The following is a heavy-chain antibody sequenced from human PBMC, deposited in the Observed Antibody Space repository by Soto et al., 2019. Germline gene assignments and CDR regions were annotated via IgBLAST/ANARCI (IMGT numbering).Heavy chain of an antibody. CDR3: AKSPGMYYYDSSGYYHYDY. Sequence: PGGSLRLSWAASGFTCSSYAMSCVRQAPGKGLEWVSAISGSGVSTYYADSVKGRFTISRDNSKNTLYLQMNSLRAEDTAVYYCAKSPGMYYYDSSGYYHYDYWGQATLVTVS. J-gene: IGHJ4*02. CDR2: ISGSGVST. CDR1: GFTCSSYA. D-gene: IGHD3-22*01. V-gene: IGHV3-23*01.